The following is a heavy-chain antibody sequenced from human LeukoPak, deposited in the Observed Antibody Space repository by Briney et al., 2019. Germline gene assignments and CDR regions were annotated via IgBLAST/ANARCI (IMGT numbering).Heavy chain of an antibody. J-gene: IGHJ4*02. CDR3: TTGIDYGGGY. V-gene: IGHV3-15*07. CDR1: GFSFTNVW. Sequence: GGSLRLSCAVSGFSFTNVWMNWVRQAPGKGLEWVGRIKNKEEGEKTDYAAPVKGRFTISRDDSKATLFLQMNSLKMEDTAIYYCTTGIDYGGGYWGQGTLVSVSS. D-gene: IGHD3-16*01. CDR2: IKNKEEGEKT.